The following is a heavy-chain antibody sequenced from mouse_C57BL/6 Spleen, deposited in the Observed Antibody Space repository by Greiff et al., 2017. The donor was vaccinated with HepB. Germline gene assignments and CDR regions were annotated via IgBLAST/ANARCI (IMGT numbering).Heavy chain of an antibody. CDR3: ARGSSYYGNFDY. J-gene: IGHJ2*01. Sequence: EVMLVESGPGMVKPSQSLSLTCTVTGYSITSGYDWHWIRHFPGNKLEWMGYISYSGSTNYNPSLKSRISITHDTSKNHFFLKLNSVTTEDTATYYCARGSSYYGNFDYWGQGTTLTVSS. CDR2: ISYSGST. D-gene: IGHD1-1*01. CDR1: GYSITSGYD. V-gene: IGHV3-1*01.